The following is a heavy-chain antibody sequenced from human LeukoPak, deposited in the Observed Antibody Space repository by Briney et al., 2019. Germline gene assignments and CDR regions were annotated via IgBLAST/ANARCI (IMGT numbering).Heavy chain of an antibody. Sequence: ASVKVSCKASGYRFSSNGISWVRQAPGQGLEWVGWVSTYNSDTNYAPKFQGRVTMTEDTSTSTVYMEVRSLRTDDTAVYYCALDNWNEFDPWGQGTLVTVSS. CDR1: GYRFSSNG. D-gene: IGHD1-1*01. V-gene: IGHV1-18*01. CDR2: VSTYNSDT. CDR3: ALDNWNEFDP. J-gene: IGHJ5*02.